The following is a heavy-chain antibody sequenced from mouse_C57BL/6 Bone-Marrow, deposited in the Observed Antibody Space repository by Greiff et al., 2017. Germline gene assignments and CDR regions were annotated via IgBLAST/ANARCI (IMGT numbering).Heavy chain of an antibody. CDR1: GYTFTDYY. Sequence: QVQLQQSGPELVKPGASVKISCKASGYTFTDYYINWVKQRPGQGLEWIGWIYPGSGNTKYNEKVKGKATLSVDTSYSTAYMQLSSLTSAGSAVYLCARGGIYYGNYIYAIGYWGQGTSVTGSS. J-gene: IGHJ4*01. V-gene: IGHV1-84*01. D-gene: IGHD2-1*01. CDR3: ARGGIYYGNYIYAIGY. CDR2: IYPGSGNT.